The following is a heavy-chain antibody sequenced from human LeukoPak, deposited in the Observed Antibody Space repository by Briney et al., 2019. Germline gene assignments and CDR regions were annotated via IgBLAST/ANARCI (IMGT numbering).Heavy chain of an antibody. CDR1: GGTFSSYA. J-gene: IGHJ4*02. CDR3: ARDAPSRLGGYVGDYYFDY. CDR2: IIPLFGTT. D-gene: IGHD5-12*01. Sequence: ASVKVSCKASGGTFSSYAISWVRQAPGQGLEWMGRIIPLFGTTNYSQKFQGRVTIITDESTSTAYMELSSLRSEDTAVYYCARDAPSRLGGYVGDYYFDYWGQGTLVTVSS. V-gene: IGHV1-69*05.